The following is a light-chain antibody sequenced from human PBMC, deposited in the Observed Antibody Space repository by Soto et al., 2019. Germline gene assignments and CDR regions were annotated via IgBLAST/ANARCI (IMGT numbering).Light chain of an antibody. CDR3: AAWDDSLNGRGV. Sequence: QSVLTQPPSASGTPGPRVTISCSGSSSNIGSNTVNWYQQLPGTAPKLLIYSNNQRPSGVPDRFSGSRSGTSASLAISGLQSEDEGDYYCAAWDDSLNGRGVFGGGTQLTVL. J-gene: IGLJ3*02. CDR1: SSNIGSNT. V-gene: IGLV1-44*01. CDR2: SNN.